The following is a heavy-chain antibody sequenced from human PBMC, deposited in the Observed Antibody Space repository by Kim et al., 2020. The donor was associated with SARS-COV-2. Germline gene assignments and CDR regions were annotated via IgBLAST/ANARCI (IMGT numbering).Heavy chain of an antibody. V-gene: IGHV4-34*01. J-gene: IGHJ4*02. D-gene: IGHD6-13*01. CDR1: GGSFSGYY. CDR2: INHSGTT. CDR3: ARGQVAAAWPL. Sequence: SETLSLTCAVYGGSFSGYYWSWIRQPPGKGLEWIGEINHSGTTNYNPSLKSRVTISIDTSKNQSSLKVTSITAADTAVYYCARGQVAAAWPLWGQGTLVT.